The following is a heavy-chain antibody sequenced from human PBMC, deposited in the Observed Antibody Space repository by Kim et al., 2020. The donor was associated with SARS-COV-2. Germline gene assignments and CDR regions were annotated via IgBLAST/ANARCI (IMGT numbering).Heavy chain of an antibody. J-gene: IGHJ4*02. CDR2: IYYTGTT. Sequence: SETLSLTCAASSVSISSRSYSWGWIRQPPGKGLEWMGSIYYTGTTYYNPSLGSRVTIFADTSKNQFSLKVSSVTAADTAVYYCVSWGSDYYGSGSFSDYWGQGTLVTVSS. D-gene: IGHD3-10*01. CDR3: VSWGSDYYGSGSFSDY. CDR1: SVSISSRSYS. V-gene: IGHV4-39*01.